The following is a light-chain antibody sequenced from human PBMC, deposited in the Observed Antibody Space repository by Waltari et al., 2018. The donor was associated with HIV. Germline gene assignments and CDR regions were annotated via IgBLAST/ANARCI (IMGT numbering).Light chain of an antibody. Sequence: QSVLTQPPSVSGAPGQRVTISCTGGSSNIGAPYDVHWYQQFPGPAPNPLTSGSTILPSGVPDRFPGSKSGTSASLAITGLQAEDEADYYCQSYDNSLGVVFGGGTKLTVL. V-gene: IGLV1-40*01. CDR2: GST. CDR3: QSYDNSLGVV. CDR1: SSNIGAPYD. J-gene: IGLJ2*01.